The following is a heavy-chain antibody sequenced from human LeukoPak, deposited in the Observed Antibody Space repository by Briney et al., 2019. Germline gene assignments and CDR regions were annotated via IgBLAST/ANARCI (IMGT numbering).Heavy chain of an antibody. J-gene: IGHJ3*02. CDR1: GFTFSSYA. Sequence: GGSLRLSCAASGFTFSSYAMSWVRQAPGKGLEWVSAISGSGGSTYYADSVKGRFTISRDNAKNSLYLQMNSLRAEDTAVYYCARDYRHYGDSDAFDIWGQGTMVTVSS. CDR3: ARDYRHYGDSDAFDI. V-gene: IGHV3-23*01. D-gene: IGHD4-17*01. CDR2: ISGSGGST.